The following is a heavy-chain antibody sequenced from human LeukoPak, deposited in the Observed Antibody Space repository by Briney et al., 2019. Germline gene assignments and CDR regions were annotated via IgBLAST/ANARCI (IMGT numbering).Heavy chain of an antibody. V-gene: IGHV4-59*01. J-gene: IGHJ5*02. CDR1: GGSISSYY. CDR2: IYYSGST. D-gene: IGHD6-6*01. Sequence: PSETLSLTCTVSGGSISSYYWSWIRQPPGKGLEWIGYIYYSGSTNYNPSLKSRLTISVETSKNQFSLKLRSVTAADTAVYYCAIGLGPIAMFDPWGQGTLVTVSS. CDR3: AIGLGPIAMFDP.